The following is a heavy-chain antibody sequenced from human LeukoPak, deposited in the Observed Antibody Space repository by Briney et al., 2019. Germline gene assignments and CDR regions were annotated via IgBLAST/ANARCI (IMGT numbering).Heavy chain of an antibody. CDR2: INPKSGVT. J-gene: IGHJ4*02. CDR1: GYTFTDYY. CDR3: ARGGDYGDEGDY. Sequence: ASVKVSCKASGYTFTDYYIHWVRQAPGQGLELMGWINPKSGVTKYSQKFQGRVTLTRDMSISTVYMDMRSLRSDDPAVYFCARGGDYGDEGDYWGQGTLITVSS. V-gene: IGHV1-2*02. D-gene: IGHD4-17*01.